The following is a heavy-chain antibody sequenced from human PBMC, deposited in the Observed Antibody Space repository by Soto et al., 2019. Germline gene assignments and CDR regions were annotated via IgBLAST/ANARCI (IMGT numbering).Heavy chain of an antibody. Sequence: ASVKVSCKASGYTFTSYAMHWVRQAPGQRLEWMGWINAGNGNTKYSQKFQGRVTITRDTSTSTVYMELSSLRSEDTAVYYCASGREAGQKQNWFDPWGQGTLVTVSS. J-gene: IGHJ5*02. D-gene: IGHD2-15*01. CDR1: GYTFTSYA. CDR3: ASGREAGQKQNWFDP. CDR2: INAGNGNT. V-gene: IGHV1-3*01.